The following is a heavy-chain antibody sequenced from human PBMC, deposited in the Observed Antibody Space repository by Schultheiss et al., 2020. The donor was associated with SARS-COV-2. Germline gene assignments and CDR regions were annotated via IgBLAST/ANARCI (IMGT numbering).Heavy chain of an antibody. J-gene: IGHJ3*02. CDR1: GYTFTSYG. D-gene: IGHD5-18*01. Sequence: GGSLRLSCKASGYTFTSYGISWVRQAPGQGLEWMGWISAYNGNTNYAQKLQGRVTMTTDTSTSTAYMELRSLRSDDTAVYYCARDSLNGYSYTGMGLAFDIWGQGTMVTVSS. CDR2: ISAYNGNT. V-gene: IGHV1-18*01. CDR3: ARDSLNGYSYTGMGLAFDI.